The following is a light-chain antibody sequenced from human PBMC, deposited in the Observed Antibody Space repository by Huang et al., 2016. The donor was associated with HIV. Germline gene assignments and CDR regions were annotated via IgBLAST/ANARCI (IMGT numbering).Light chain of an antibody. J-gene: IGKJ1*01. CDR1: QSISTW. Sequence: DIQMTQSPSTLSASVGDRVTITCRAIQSISTWLAWYQQKPGKAPKLLIYKASNLEDVVPSRFSCSGSGTEFTLTISSLQPDDFATYYCQQYSAYSWTFGQGTKVDIK. CDR3: QQYSAYSWT. CDR2: KAS. V-gene: IGKV1-5*03.